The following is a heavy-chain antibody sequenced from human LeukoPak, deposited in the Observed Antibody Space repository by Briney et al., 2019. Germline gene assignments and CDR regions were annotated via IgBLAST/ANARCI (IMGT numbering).Heavy chain of an antibody. V-gene: IGHV3-7*01. CDR3: ARARGVDY. CDR2: IKQDGSEK. CDR1: GFTISSYW. D-gene: IGHD3-10*01. J-gene: IGHJ4*02. Sequence: QAGGSLRLSCAASGFTISSYWMSWVRRAPGKGLEWVANIKQDGSEKYYVDSVKGRFTISRDNAKNSLYLQMNSLRVEDTAVYYCARARGVDYWGQGTLVTVSS.